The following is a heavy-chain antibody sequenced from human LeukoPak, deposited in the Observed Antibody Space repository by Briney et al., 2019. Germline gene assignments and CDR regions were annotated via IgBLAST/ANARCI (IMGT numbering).Heavy chain of an antibody. CDR2: INRSGST. J-gene: IGHJ4*02. D-gene: IGHD6-19*01. CDR3: ARVRSSGWYLGLYYFDY. CDR1: GGSFSGYY. V-gene: IGHV4-34*01. Sequence: NPSETLSLTCAVYGGSFSGYYWSWIRQPPGKGLEWIGEINRSGSTNYNPSLKSRVTISVDTSKNQFSLKLSSVTAADTAVYYCARVRSSGWYLGLYYFDYWGQGTLVTVSS.